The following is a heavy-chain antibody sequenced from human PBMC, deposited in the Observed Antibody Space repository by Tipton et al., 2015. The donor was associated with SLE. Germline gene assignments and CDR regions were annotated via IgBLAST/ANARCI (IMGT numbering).Heavy chain of an antibody. CDR3: VRPQLSQLSNALDI. CDR1: GYSIRDGYY. CDR2: VYHSGAT. J-gene: IGHJ3*02. V-gene: IGHV4-38-2*02. D-gene: IGHD1-1*01. Sequence: TLSLTCTVSGYSIRDGYYWGWIRQPPGQGLEWIGSVYHSGATYYKPSLKSRATLSVDTSKNQFSPKVTSVTAADTAVYYCVRPQLSQLSNALDIWDQGTMVTVSS.